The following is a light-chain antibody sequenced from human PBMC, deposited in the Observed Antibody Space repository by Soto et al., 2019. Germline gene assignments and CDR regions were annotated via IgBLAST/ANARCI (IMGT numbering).Light chain of an antibody. CDR2: AAS. CDR1: QDISNY. CDR3: QKYNRAPRT. V-gene: IGKV1-27*01. Sequence: DIQMTQSPSSLSASVGDRVTITCRASQDISNYLAWYQQKPGKVPKLLISAASTLQSGVPPRFSGSGSGTDFTLTISSLQPEDVATYYCQKYNRAPRTFGGGTKVEIK. J-gene: IGKJ4*01.